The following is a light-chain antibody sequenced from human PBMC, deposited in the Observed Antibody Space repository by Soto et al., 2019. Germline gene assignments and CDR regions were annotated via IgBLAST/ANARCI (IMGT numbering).Light chain of an antibody. V-gene: IGLV4-69*01. CDR3: XXXGTGIQV. Sequence: QPVLTQSPSASASLGASVKLXXTLXSGXSSXAIAWHQQQPEKGPRYLMKLNSDGSHSKGDGIPDRFSGSSSGAERYLTISSLQSEDEADYYCXXXGTGIQVFGGGTQLTVL. CDR2: LNSDGSH. J-gene: IGLJ7*01. CDR1: SGXSSXA.